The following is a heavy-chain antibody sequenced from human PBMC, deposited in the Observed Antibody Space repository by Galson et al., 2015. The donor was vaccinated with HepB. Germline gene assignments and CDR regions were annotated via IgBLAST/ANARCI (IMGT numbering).Heavy chain of an antibody. CDR3: ARAGVVVPAPGHWFDP. CDR1: GYTLTELS. CDR2: FDPEDVET. D-gene: IGHD2-2*01. J-gene: IGHJ5*02. V-gene: IGHV1-24*01. Sequence: SVKVSCKVSGYTLTELSMHWVRQAPGTGLEWMGGFDPEDVETIYAQKFQGRVTMTEDTSTDTAYMELSSLRSEDTAVYYCARAGVVVPAPGHWFDPWGQGTLVTVSS.